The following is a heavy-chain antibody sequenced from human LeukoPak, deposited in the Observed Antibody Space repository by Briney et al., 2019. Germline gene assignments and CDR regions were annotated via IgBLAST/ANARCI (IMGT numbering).Heavy chain of an antibody. CDR3: AKDVRRCNGGCT. CDR2: ISASGGDA. V-gene: IGHV3-23*01. J-gene: IGHJ5*02. D-gene: IGHD2-15*01. Sequence: GGSLRLSCAASGFSFSTYSFSWVRQAPGKGLEWVSGISASGGDAFYADSVKGRFTISRDNSKNTLSLQMNSLRVEDTAMYYCAKDVRRCNGGCTWGQGTLVTVSS. CDR1: GFSFSTYS.